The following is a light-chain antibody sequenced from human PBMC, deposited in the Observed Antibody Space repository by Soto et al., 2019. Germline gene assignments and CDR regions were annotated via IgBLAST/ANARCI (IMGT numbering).Light chain of an antibody. J-gene: IGKJ1*01. CDR2: DAS. CDR3: QQYGSYWT. V-gene: IGKV3D-20*01. CDR1: QSVSSNC. Sequence: EIVLTQSPATLSLSPGERATLSCGASQSVSSNCLAWYQQKPGMAPRLLIYDASSWESGVPDRFSGSGSGTDFTLTISSLEPEDSAVYYCQQYGSYWTFGQGTKVDIK.